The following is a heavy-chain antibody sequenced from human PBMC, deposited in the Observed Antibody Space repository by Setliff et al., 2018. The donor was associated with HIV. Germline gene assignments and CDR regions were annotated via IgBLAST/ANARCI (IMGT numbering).Heavy chain of an antibody. Sequence: ASVKVSCKASGSTFSTYDINWVRQAPGQGPEWMGGIIPIFGTANYAQKFQGRVTITTDESTSTAYMELSSLRSEDTAVYYCASFSSGWYWGAFDIWGQGTMVTVSS. CDR1: GSTFSTYD. D-gene: IGHD6-19*01. CDR3: ASFSSGWYWGAFDI. V-gene: IGHV1-69*05. CDR2: IIPIFGTA. J-gene: IGHJ3*02.